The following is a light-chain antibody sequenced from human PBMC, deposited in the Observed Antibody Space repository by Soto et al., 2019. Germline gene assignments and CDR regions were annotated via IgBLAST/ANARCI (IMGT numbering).Light chain of an antibody. V-gene: IGLV2-14*03. CDR3: TSWTTSTTMI. Sequence: QSVLTQPPSVSGSPGQSITISCTGTSSDIGAYNFVSWYQQHPGKAPKLMLYDVNIRPSGVSNRFSGSKSGNTASLTISGLQAEDEADYYCTSWTTSTTMIFGGGTQVTVL. CDR2: DVN. J-gene: IGLJ2*01. CDR1: SSDIGAYNF.